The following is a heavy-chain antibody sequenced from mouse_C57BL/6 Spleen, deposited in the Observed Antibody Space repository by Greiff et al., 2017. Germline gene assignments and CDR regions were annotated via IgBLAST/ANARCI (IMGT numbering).Heavy chain of an antibody. V-gene: IGHV3-8*01. CDR1: GYSITSDY. Sequence: EVKLQESGPGLAKPSQTLSLTCSVTGYSITSDYWNWIRKFPGNKLEYMGYISYSGSTYYNPSLKSRISITRDTSKNQYYLQLNSVTTDDTATYYCARFPIYGSRGGYYFDYWGQGTTLTVSS. CDR2: ISYSGST. D-gene: IGHD1-1*01. J-gene: IGHJ2*01. CDR3: ARFPIYGSRGGYYFDY.